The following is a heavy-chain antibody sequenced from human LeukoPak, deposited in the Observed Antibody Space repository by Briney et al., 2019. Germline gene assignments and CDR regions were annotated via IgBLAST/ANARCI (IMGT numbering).Heavy chain of an antibody. J-gene: IGHJ4*02. CDR3: ARDKSSGYSYGLYDH. V-gene: IGHV4-61*08. CDR1: GGSISSGGYS. CDR2: IYYSGTT. Sequence: SEALSLTCAVFGGSISSGGYSWSWIRQPPGKGLEWIGYIYYSGTTNYNPSLKSRITISVDTSKNQFSLKLSPVTAADTAVYYCARDKSSGYSYGLYDHWGQGTLVTVSS. D-gene: IGHD5-18*01.